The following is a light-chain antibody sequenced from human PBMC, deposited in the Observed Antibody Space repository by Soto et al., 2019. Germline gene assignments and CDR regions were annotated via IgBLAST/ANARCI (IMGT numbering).Light chain of an antibody. J-gene: IGKJ2*01. CDR3: LQYNNWPEHR. CDR2: GAS. V-gene: IGKV3-15*01. Sequence: VIMQSPANLSVSPGERASLSCSGSQSVSSNLAWHGQKPGEAAWVLVYGASTRATGVTARFSGSGSGTEFTLAITAPHSDDFAAYPCLQYNNWPEHRLGQGT. CDR1: QSVSSN.